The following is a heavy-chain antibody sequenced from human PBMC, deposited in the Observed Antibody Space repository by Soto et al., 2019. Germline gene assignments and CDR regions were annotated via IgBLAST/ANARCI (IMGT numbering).Heavy chain of an antibody. D-gene: IGHD2-2*02. J-gene: IGHJ6*02. CDR2: ISAYNGNT. CDR1: GYTFTSYG. CDR3: ARDPGETKRRSLYYATGNYGMDV. V-gene: IGHV1-18*01. Sequence: QVQRVQSGAEVKKPGASVKVSCKASGYTFTSYGISWVRQAPGQGLEWMGWISAYNGNTNYAQKLQGRVTMTTDTSTSTSEKELRGLRSDDKAVYYCARDPGETKRRSLYYATGNYGMDVWGQGTTDTVSS.